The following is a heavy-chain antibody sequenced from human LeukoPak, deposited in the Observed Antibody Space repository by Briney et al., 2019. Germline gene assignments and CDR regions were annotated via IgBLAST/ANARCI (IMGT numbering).Heavy chain of an antibody. J-gene: IGHJ3*02. Sequence: SETLSLTCTVSGGSINSYYWSWIRQPPGKGLECIGYIHYTGSTNYNPSLKSRVTISVDTSKNQFSLKLSSVTAADTAFYYCARYIVSYPHDAFDIWGQGTMVTVSS. D-gene: IGHD1-26*01. CDR3: ARYIVSYPHDAFDI. V-gene: IGHV4-59*01. CDR2: IHYTGST. CDR1: GGSINSYY.